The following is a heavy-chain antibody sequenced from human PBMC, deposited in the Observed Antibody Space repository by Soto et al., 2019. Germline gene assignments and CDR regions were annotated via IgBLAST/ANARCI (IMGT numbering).Heavy chain of an antibody. CDR3: TWGSNELNYYGMDV. CDR1: GFTFGDYA. D-gene: IGHD3-16*01. CDR2: IRSKAYGGTT. J-gene: IGHJ6*02. Sequence: PGGSLRLSCTASGFTFGDYAMSWFRQAPGKGLEWVGFIRSKAYGGTTEYAASVKGRFTISRDDSKSIAYLQMNSLKTEDTAVYYCTWGSNELNYYGMDVWGQGTTVTVSS. V-gene: IGHV3-49*03.